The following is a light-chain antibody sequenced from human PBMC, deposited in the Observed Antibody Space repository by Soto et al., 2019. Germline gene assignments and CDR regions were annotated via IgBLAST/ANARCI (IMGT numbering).Light chain of an antibody. J-gene: IGLJ3*02. CDR2: EGS. CDR1: TSDVANFKF. V-gene: IGLV2-23*01. Sequence: QSALAQPASVSGSPGQSITISCTGATSDVANFKFVSWYQQHPGKAPKLIIYEGSKRPSGVSDRFSASKSGNTASLTISGLQAEDEADYYCCSYAHINTWVFGGGTKVTVL. CDR3: CSYAHINTWV.